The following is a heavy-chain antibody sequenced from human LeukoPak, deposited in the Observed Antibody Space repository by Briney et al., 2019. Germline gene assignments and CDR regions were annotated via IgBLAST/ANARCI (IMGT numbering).Heavy chain of an antibody. Sequence: PGGSLRLSCAASGFTFSSYWMSWVRQAPGKGLEWVANIKQEGSEKYYVASVKGRFTISRDNAKNSLYLQMNSLRAEDTAVYYCARDNTVDDFWSGYSSYYFDYWGQGTLVTVSS. V-gene: IGHV3-7*01. D-gene: IGHD3-3*01. J-gene: IGHJ4*02. CDR2: IKQEGSEK. CDR1: GFTFSSYW. CDR3: ARDNTVDDFWSGYSSYYFDY.